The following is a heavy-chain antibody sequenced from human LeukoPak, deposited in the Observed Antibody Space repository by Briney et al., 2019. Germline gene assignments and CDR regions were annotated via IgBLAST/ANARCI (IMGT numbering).Heavy chain of an antibody. CDR1: GGSFSGYY. Sequence: SETLSPTCAVYGGSFSGYYWSWIRQPPGKGLEWIGEINHSGSTNYNPSLKSRVTISVDTSKNQFSLKLSSVTAEDTAVYYCARAHYSSSWHVWGQGTTVTVSS. J-gene: IGHJ6*02. V-gene: IGHV4-34*01. D-gene: IGHD6-13*01. CDR2: INHSGST. CDR3: ARAHYSSSWHV.